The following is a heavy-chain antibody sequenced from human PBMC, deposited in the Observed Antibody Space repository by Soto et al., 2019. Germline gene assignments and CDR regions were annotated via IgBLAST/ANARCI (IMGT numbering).Heavy chain of an antibody. CDR3: AKYRRTAAEGYTLDY. Sequence: SETLSLTCTVSGDSMKNFYWSWIRQPPGKTLEWIGNIFYTGSTTYNPSLESRITMSVDTSKNQFSLRLSSVSAADTAVYFCAKYRRTAAEGYTLDYWGRGTLVTVSS. D-gene: IGHD6-13*01. V-gene: IGHV4-59*01. CDR2: IFYTGST. CDR1: GDSMKNFY. J-gene: IGHJ4*02.